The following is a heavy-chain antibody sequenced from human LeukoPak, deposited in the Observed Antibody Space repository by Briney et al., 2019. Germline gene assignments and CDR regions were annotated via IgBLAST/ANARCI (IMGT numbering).Heavy chain of an antibody. CDR2: INAGNGNT. Sequence: GASVKVSCKASGYTFTSYAMHWVRQAPGQRLEWMGWINAGNGNTKYSRKFQGRVTITRDTSASTAYMELSSLRSEDTAVYYCARSYYDSSGYYYWGQGTLVTVSS. CDR1: GYTFTSYA. D-gene: IGHD3-22*01. CDR3: ARSYYDSSGYYY. V-gene: IGHV1-3*01. J-gene: IGHJ4*02.